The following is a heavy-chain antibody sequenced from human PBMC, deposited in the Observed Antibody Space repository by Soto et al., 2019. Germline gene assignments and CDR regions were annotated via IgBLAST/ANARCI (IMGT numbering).Heavy chain of an antibody. CDR3: AKDLLLRGPRPLDY. CDR2: ISGSGGST. J-gene: IGHJ4*02. Sequence: GGSLRLPCAASGITFSSYDISWVRYAPGKGLEWVSGISGSGGSTDYADSVKGRFTISRDNYKKTLYRQMNSLRAEDTAVSYSAKDLLLRGPRPLDYWGQGTLVSAPQ. CDR1: GITFSSYD. D-gene: IGHD3-10*01. V-gene: IGHV3-23*01.